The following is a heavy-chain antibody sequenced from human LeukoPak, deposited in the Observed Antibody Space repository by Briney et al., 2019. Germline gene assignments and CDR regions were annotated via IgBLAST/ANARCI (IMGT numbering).Heavy chain of an antibody. Sequence: ASVKVSCKASGYTLTSYGISWVRQAPGQGLECVWGISAYNGNTNYAQKLQGRVTMTTDTSTSTAYMELRSLRSDDTAVYYCARAPSNYDILTGYYDYWGQGTLVTVSS. CDR2: ISAYNGNT. V-gene: IGHV1-18*04. D-gene: IGHD3-9*01. CDR1: GYTLTSYG. J-gene: IGHJ4*02. CDR3: ARAPSNYDILTGYYDY.